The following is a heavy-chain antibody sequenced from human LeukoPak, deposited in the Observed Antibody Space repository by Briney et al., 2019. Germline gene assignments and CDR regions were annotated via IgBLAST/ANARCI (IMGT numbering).Heavy chain of an antibody. V-gene: IGHV3-53*01. Sequence: GGSLRLSCTVSGFIVSINSMSWVRQAPGKGLEWVSFIYSGGNTHYSDSVKGRFTISRDNSKNTLYLHMNSLRAEDTAVYYCARGWAADNWFDPWGQGTLVTVSS. J-gene: IGHJ5*02. CDR2: IYSGGNT. CDR3: ARGWAADNWFDP. D-gene: IGHD2-15*01. CDR1: GFIVSINS.